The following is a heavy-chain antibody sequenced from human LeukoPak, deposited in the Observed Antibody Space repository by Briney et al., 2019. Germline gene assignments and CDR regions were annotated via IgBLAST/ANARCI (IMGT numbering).Heavy chain of an antibody. Sequence: GGSLRLSCSVSGFTFSTYVMHWVRQAPGKGLEYVSAISSNGDNTYYADSVKGRFTISRDNSKNTLCLQMSNLRADDTAVYYCVRGTGYWGQGTLVTVSS. J-gene: IGHJ4*02. V-gene: IGHV3-64D*06. CDR3: VRGTGY. CDR2: ISSNGDNT. CDR1: GFTFSTYV.